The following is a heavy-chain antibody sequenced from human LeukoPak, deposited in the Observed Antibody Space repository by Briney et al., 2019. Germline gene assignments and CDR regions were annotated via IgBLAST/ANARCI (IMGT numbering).Heavy chain of an antibody. CDR1: GFTFSSYA. J-gene: IGHJ4*02. CDR2: ISGSGGST. D-gene: IGHD6-13*01. Sequence: GRSLRLSCAASGFTFSSYAMSWVRQAPGKGLEWVSGISGSGGSTYYADSVKGRFTISRDNSKNTLYLQMNSLRAEDTAVYYCAKLLPYSSSWYFDYWGQGTLVTVSS. V-gene: IGHV3-23*01. CDR3: AKLLPYSSSWYFDY.